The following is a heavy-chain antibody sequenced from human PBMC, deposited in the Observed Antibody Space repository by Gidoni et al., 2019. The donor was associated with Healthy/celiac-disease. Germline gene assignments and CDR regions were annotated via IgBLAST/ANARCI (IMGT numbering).Heavy chain of an antibody. Sequence: QVQLVQSGAEVKKPGSSVKVSCKASGGTFSSYAISWVRQAPGQGLEWMGGIIPIFGTANYAQKFQGRVTITADKATSTAYRELSSLRSEDTAVYYCARDGGAALGDNWFDPWGQGTLVTVSS. CDR3: ARDGGAALGDNWFDP. V-gene: IGHV1-69*06. CDR2: IIPIFGTA. J-gene: IGHJ5*02. CDR1: GGTFSSYA. D-gene: IGHD6-6*01.